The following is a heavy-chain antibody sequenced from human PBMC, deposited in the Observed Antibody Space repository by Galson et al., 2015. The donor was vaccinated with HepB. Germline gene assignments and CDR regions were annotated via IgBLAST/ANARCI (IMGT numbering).Heavy chain of an antibody. Sequence: SLRLSCAASGFTFSSYVMYWVRQAPGKGLEWVAVISYDGSNKYYADSVKGRFTISRDNSKNTLYLQMNSLRAEDTAVYYCARDRSLHRSSSLAGPGLYYYYGMDVWGQGTTVTVSS. CDR1: GFTFSSYV. D-gene: IGHD6-13*01. J-gene: IGHJ6*02. CDR3: ARDRSLHRSSSLAGPGLYYYYGMDV. CDR2: ISYDGSNK. V-gene: IGHV3-30*04.